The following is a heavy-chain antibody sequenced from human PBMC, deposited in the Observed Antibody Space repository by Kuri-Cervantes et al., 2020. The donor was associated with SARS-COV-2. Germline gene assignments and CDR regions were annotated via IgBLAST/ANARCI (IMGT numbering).Heavy chain of an antibody. V-gene: IGHV3-48*03. Sequence: LSLTCAASGFTFSSYEMNWVRQAPGKGLEWVSYISSSGRTIYYADSVKGRFTISRDNAKNSLYLQMNSLRAEDTAVYYCARGEPDYWGQGTLVTVSS. CDR2: ISSSGRTI. CDR3: ARGEPDY. CDR1: GFTFSSYE. D-gene: IGHD1-14*01. J-gene: IGHJ4*02.